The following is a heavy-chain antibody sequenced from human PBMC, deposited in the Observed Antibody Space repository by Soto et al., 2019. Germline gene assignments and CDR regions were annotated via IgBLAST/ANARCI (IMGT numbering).Heavy chain of an antibody. V-gene: IGHV1-69*13. CDR1: GGTFSSYA. Sequence: ASVKVSCKASGGTFSSYAISWVRQAPGQGLEWMGGIIPIFGTANYAQKFQGRVTITADESTSTAYMELSSLRSEDTAVYYCARGLVVTATRYAFDIWGQGTMVTVSS. CDR3: ARGLVVTATRYAFDI. J-gene: IGHJ3*02. CDR2: IIPIFGTA. D-gene: IGHD2-21*02.